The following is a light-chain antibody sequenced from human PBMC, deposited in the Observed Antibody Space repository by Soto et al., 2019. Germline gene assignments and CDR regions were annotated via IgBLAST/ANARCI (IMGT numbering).Light chain of an antibody. J-gene: IGKJ2*01. CDR3: QQYNSYSPYT. CDR2: KAS. V-gene: IGKV1-5*03. CDR1: QSISSW. Sequence: DIQMTQSPSTLSASVGDRVTITCRASQSISSWLAWYQQKPGKAPKLLIYKASSLESGVPSRFSGSGSGTEFTLTISRLQPDDFATYYCQQYNSYSPYTFGQGTQLEIK.